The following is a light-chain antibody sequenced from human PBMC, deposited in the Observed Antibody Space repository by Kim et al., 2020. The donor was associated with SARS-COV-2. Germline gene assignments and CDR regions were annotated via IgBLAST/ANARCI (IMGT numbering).Light chain of an antibody. CDR1: SLRSYY. CDR3: NSRDSSGNHVV. V-gene: IGLV3-19*01. J-gene: IGLJ2*01. CDR2: GKN. Sequence: ALGQTVRIPCQGYSLRSYYASWYQQKPGQAPVLVIYGKNNRPSGIPDRFSGSSSGNTASLTITGAQAEDEADDYCNSRDSSGNHVVFGGGTKLTVL.